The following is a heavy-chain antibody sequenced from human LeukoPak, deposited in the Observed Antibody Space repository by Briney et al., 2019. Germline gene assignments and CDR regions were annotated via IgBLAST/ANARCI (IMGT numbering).Heavy chain of an antibody. CDR2: IYYSGST. V-gene: IGHV4-39*01. Sequence: PLETLSLTCTVSGGSISSSSYYWGCIRQPPGKGLECIGSIYYSGSTYYNPSLKSRVTISVDTSKNQFSLKLSSVTAADTAVYYCATASVGARGVFDPWGQGTLVTVSS. D-gene: IGHD1-26*01. CDR3: ATASVGARGVFDP. J-gene: IGHJ5*02. CDR1: GGSISSSSYY.